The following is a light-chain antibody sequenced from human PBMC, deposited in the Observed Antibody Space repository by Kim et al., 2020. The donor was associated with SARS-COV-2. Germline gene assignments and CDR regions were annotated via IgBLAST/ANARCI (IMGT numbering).Light chain of an antibody. V-gene: IGKV1-27*01. J-gene: IGKJ1*01. Sequence: DIQMTQSPSSLSASVGDRVTITCRASQDISNYLAWFQLKPGKAPKLLIYAASALQPGVPSRFSDSGSGTDFTLTVTSLQPEDVATYYCQKCDSAPWTFGQGTKVEIK. CDR2: AAS. CDR1: QDISNY. CDR3: QKCDSAPWT.